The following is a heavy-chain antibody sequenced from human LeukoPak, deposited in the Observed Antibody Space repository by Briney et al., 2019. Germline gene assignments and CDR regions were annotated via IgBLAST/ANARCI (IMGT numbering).Heavy chain of an antibody. CDR2: INHSGST. V-gene: IGHV4-34*01. D-gene: IGHD3-22*01. J-gene: IGHJ4*02. CDR3: ARESGVVVITMAFDY. Sequence: SETLSLTCAVYGGSFSGYYWSWIRQPPGKGLEWIGEINHSGSTNYNPSLKSRVTISVDTSKNQFSLKLSSVTAADTAVYYCARESGVVVITMAFDYWGQGTLVTVSS. CDR1: GGSFSGYY.